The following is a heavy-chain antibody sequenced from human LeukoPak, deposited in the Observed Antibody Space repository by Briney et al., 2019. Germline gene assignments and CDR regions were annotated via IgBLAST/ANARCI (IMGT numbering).Heavy chain of an antibody. CDR3: ARKPRYDFWSGRYFDY. CDR2: INHSGST. D-gene: IGHD3-3*01. CDR1: GGSFSGYY. Sequence: PSETLSLTCAVYGGSFSGYYWSWIRQPPGKGLEWIGEINHSGSTNYNPSLKSRVTISVDTSKNQFSLKLSSVTAADTAVYYCARKPRYDFWSGRYFDYWGQGTPVTVSS. J-gene: IGHJ4*02. V-gene: IGHV4-34*01.